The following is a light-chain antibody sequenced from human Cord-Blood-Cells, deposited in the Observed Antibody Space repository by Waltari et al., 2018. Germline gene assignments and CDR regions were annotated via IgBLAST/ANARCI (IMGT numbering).Light chain of an antibody. Sequence: SYVLTQPPSVSVAPGKTARITCGGNNIGSKSVHWYQQKPGQAPVLVVYDDSDRPSGIPERCACSNSGNTATLTISRVEAGDEADYYCQVWDSSSDHVVFGGGTKLTVL. V-gene: IGLV3-21*03. CDR2: DDS. CDR3: QVWDSSSDHVV. J-gene: IGLJ2*01. CDR1: NIGSKS.